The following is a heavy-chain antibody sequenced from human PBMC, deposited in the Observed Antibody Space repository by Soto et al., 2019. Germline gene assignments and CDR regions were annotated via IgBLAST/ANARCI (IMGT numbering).Heavy chain of an antibody. Sequence: ASVKVSCKASGGTFSSYAISWVRQAPGQGLEWMGGIIPIFGTANYAQKFQGRVTITADESTSTAYMELSSLRSEDTAVYYCASRPGIAAAGHYYYYGMDVWGQGTTVTVSS. D-gene: IGHD6-13*01. CDR1: GGTFSSYA. J-gene: IGHJ6*02. CDR3: ASRPGIAAAGHYYYYGMDV. CDR2: IIPIFGTA. V-gene: IGHV1-69*13.